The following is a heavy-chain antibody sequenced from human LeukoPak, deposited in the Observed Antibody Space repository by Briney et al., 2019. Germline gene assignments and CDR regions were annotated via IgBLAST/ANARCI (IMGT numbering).Heavy chain of an antibody. CDR3: ARALQDYYDSSGTPGY. CDR1: GYTFTSYG. V-gene: IGHV1-18*01. D-gene: IGHD3-22*01. Sequence: GASVKVSCKASGYTFTSYGFSWVRQAPGQGLEWMGWISAYNGDTNYAQKLQGRVTMTTDTSTSTAYMELRSLRSDDTAVYYCARALQDYYDSSGTPGYWGQGTLVTVSS. J-gene: IGHJ4*02. CDR2: ISAYNGDT.